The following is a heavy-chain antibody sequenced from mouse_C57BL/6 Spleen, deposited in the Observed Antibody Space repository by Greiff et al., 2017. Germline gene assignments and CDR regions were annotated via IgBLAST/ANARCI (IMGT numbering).Heavy chain of an antibody. CDR3: ARPYGNYFDY. V-gene: IGHV5-4*03. Sequence: EVKLMESGGGLVKPGGSLKLSCAASGFTFSSYAMSWVRQTPEKRLEWVATISDGGSYTYYPDNVKGRFTISRDNAKNNLYLQMSHLKSEDTAMYYCARPYGNYFDYWGQGTTLTVSS. CDR2: ISDGGSYT. CDR1: GFTFSSYA. J-gene: IGHJ2*01. D-gene: IGHD2-1*01.